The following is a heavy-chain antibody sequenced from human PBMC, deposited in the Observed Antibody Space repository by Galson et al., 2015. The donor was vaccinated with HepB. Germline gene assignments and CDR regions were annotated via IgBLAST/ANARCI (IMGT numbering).Heavy chain of an antibody. CDR3: ARAERTRGWAWFDP. CDR2: ISSSGSTI. D-gene: IGHD1-26*01. J-gene: IGHJ5*02. Sequence: SLRLSCAASGFTFSDYYMNWIRQAPGKGLEWVSYISSSGSTIYYADFVKGRFTISRDNAKNSLYLQMNSLRAEDTAVYYCARAERTRGWAWFDPWGQGTLVTVSS. CDR1: GFTFSDYY. V-gene: IGHV3-11*01.